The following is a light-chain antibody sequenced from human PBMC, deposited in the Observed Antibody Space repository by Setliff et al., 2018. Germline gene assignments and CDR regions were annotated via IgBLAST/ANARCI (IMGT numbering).Light chain of an antibody. CDR3: FSYTTGSTRRGV. J-gene: IGLJ1*01. CDR2: EVT. Sequence: QSALTQPAAVPGSPGQSITISCSGTSSDVGGYNFVSWYQQRPGRAPKLLIHEVTKRPSGVSDRFSGSKSGNTASLTISGLQAEDEADYYCFSYTTGSTRRGVFGTGTKGTVL. V-gene: IGLV2-14*03. CDR1: SSDVGGYNF.